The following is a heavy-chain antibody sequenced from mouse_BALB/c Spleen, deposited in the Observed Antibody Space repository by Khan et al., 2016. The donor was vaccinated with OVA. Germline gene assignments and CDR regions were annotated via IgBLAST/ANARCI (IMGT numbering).Heavy chain of an antibody. CDR3: SRGYGSLYWYFDF. J-gene: IGHJ1*01. CDR1: GISITSFNYI. Sequence: EVHLPSSLPFLFKPSHTFSLTCTVTGISITSFNYIFIFILHFPGNKLEFTKNIYYSGTVTYNPSLTSRTTITRDTSKNQFFLEMNSLTAEDTATYELSRGYGSLYWYFDFWGAGSAGTVSA. D-gene: IGHD1-1*01. V-gene: IGHV3-5*02. CDR2: IYYSGTV.